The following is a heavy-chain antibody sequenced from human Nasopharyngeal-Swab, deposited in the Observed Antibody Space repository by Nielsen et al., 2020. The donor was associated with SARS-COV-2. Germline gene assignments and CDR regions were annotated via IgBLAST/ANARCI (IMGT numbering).Heavy chain of an antibody. J-gene: IGHJ6*02. CDR2: IIPIFGTA. Sequence: SVKVSCKASGGTFSSYAISWVRQAPGHGLEWMGGIIPIFGTANYAQKFQGRVTITADESTSTAYMELSSLRSEDTAVYYCARISAAPPPYYGMDVWGQGTTVTVSS. D-gene: IGHD6-13*01. V-gene: IGHV1-69*13. CDR3: ARISAAPPPYYGMDV. CDR1: GGTFSSYA.